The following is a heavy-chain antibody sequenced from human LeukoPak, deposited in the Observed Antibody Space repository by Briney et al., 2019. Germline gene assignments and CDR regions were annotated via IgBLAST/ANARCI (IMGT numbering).Heavy chain of an antibody. J-gene: IGHJ5*02. D-gene: IGHD3-10*01. CDR2: IYYSGST. V-gene: IGHV4-59*01. Sequence: SETLSLTCTVSGGSISSYYWSWIRQPPGKGLEWIGYIYYSGSTNYNPSLKSRVTISVDTSKNRFSLKLSSVTAADTAVYYCARDLRSGSYLNWFDPWGQGTLVTVSS. CDR1: GGSISSYY. CDR3: ARDLRSGSYLNWFDP.